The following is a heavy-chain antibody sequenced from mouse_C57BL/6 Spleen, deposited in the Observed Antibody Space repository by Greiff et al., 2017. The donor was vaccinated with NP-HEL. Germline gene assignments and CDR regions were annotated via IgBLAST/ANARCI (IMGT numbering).Heavy chain of an antibody. Sequence: EVMLVESGEGLVKPGGSLKLSCAASGFTFSSYAMSWVRQTPEKRLEWVAYISSGGDYIYYADTVKGRFTISRDNARNTLYLQMSSLKSEDTAMYYCTSDSFYYDYLYYYAMDYWGQGTSVTVSS. CDR2: ISSGGDYI. D-gene: IGHD2-4*01. CDR3: TSDSFYYDYLYYYAMDY. CDR1: GFTFSSYA. V-gene: IGHV5-9-1*02. J-gene: IGHJ4*01.